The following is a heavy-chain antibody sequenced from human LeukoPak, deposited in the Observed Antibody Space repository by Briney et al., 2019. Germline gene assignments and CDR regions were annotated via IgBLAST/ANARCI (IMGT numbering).Heavy chain of an antibody. V-gene: IGHV1-2*02. D-gene: IGHD3-10*01. CDR3: ARVGYFGSGSYCPY. CDR1: GYTFTDYY. CDR2: INPSTGGT. J-gene: IGHJ4*02. Sequence: ASVKVSCKASGYTFTDYYIHWVRQAPGQGLEWMGWINPSTGGTNFAQEFQGRVTMTRDTSISTAYMELSRLTSDDTAVYYCARVGYFGSGSYCPYWGQGTLVTVSS.